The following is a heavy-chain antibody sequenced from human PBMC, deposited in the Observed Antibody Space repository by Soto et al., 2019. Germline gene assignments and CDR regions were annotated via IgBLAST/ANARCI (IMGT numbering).Heavy chain of an antibody. V-gene: IGHV1-18*01. CDR1: GYTFTSYG. Sequence: ASVKVSCKASGYTFTSYGISLVRQAPGQGLEWMGWITTYNGNTNYAQKLQGRVTMTTDTSTSTAYMELRSLTSDDTAVYYCARELGYSGYDPFDYWGQGTLVTISS. J-gene: IGHJ4*02. D-gene: IGHD5-12*01. CDR2: ITTYNGNT. CDR3: ARELGYSGYDPFDY.